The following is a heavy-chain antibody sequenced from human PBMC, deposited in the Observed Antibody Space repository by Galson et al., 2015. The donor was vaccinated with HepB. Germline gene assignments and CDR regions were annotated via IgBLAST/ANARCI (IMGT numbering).Heavy chain of an antibody. V-gene: IGHV3-23*01. CDR2: IGVSAGNT. CDR3: AKGTTDIDS. CDR1: GFSVKNYG. D-gene: IGHD1-1*01. J-gene: IGHJ4*02. Sequence: SLRLSCAASGFSVKNYGMTWVRQAPGKGLECVSAIGVSAGNTDYADSAKGRFTISRDNSKNTLYLQMNSLRVEDTALYYCAKGTTDIDSWGQGTRSPSP.